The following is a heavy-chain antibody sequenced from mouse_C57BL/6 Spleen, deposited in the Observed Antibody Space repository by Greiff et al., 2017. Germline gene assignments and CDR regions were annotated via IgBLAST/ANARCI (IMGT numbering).Heavy chain of an antibody. V-gene: IGHV1-52*01. CDR2: IDPSDSET. CDR3: AREGYSNPYYFDD. CDR1: GYTFTSYW. D-gene: IGHD2-5*01. J-gene: IGHJ2*01. Sequence: QVQLQQPGAELVRPGSSVKLSCKASGYTFTSYWMHWVKQRPIQGLEWIGNIDPSDSETHYNQKFKDKATLPVDKSSSTAYMQLSSLTSEDSAVYYCAREGYSNPYYFDDWGQGTTLTVSS.